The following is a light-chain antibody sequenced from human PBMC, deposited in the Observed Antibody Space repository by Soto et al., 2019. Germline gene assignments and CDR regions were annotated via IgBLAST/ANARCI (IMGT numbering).Light chain of an antibody. V-gene: IGKV1-5*03. J-gene: IGKJ1*01. CDR1: QSISSW. Sequence: DIQMTQSPSTLSASVGDRVTITCRASQSISSWLAWYQQKPGKAPKLLIYKASNLESGVPSRFSGSGSGTVFTLTISSLQPDDFATYYCQQYNSYPWTFGXGT. CDR3: QQYNSYPWT. CDR2: KAS.